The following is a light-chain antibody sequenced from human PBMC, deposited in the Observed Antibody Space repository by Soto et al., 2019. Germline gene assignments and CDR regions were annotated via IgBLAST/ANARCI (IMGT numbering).Light chain of an antibody. J-gene: IGKJ1*01. V-gene: IGKV1-5*03. CDR2: KAS. Sequence: DIQMTQSPSSLSASVGGRVTITCQASQNINNYLNWYQQKPGKAPRLLIYKASTLEIGVPSRFSGSGSGTEFTLTISSLQPDDVAIYYCQQYNDYSWTFGQGTKVDIK. CDR1: QNINNY. CDR3: QQYNDYSWT.